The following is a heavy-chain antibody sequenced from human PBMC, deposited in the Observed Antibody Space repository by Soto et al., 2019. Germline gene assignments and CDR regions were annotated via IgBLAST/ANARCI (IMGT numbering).Heavy chain of an antibody. CDR2: IIPIFGTA. Sequence: QVQLVQSGAEVKKPGSSVKVSCKASGGTFSSYAISWVRQAPGQGLEWMGGIIPIFGTANYAQKFQGRVTITADESTSTAYMELSILRSEDTAVYYCARDTLYYYDSSGYLTWGQGTLVTVSS. D-gene: IGHD3-22*01. V-gene: IGHV1-69*12. CDR3: ARDTLYYYDSSGYLT. J-gene: IGHJ4*02. CDR1: GGTFSSYA.